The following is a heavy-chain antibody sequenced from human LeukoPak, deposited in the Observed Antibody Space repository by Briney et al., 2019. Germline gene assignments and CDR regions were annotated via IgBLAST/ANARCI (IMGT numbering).Heavy chain of an antibody. CDR1: GGSKSSGGYY. J-gene: IGHJ4*02. D-gene: IGHD3-22*01. Sequence: SETLALTCTVSGGSKSSGGYYWSWIRQHPGKGLEWIGYIYYSGSTYYNPSLKSRVTISVDASKNQFSLKLSSVTAADTAVYYCARGEGSYYYDSSGYYYFDYWGQGTLVTVSS. V-gene: IGHV4-31*03. CDR3: ARGEGSYYYDSSGYYYFDY. CDR2: IYYSGST.